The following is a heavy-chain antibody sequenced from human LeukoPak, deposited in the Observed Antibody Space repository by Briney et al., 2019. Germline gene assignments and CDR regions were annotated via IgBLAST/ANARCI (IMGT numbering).Heavy chain of an antibody. CDR2: IWSDGSNK. Sequence: GGSLRLSCAASGFTVSSNYMSWVRQAPGKGLEWVAVIWSDGSNKYYADSVKGRFTISRENSKNTLYLQMNSLRAEDTALYYCARDYCRSISCFDSWGQGTLVTVSS. CDR3: ARDYCRSISCFDS. CDR1: GFTVSSNY. V-gene: IGHV3-33*08. D-gene: IGHD2-2*01. J-gene: IGHJ4*02.